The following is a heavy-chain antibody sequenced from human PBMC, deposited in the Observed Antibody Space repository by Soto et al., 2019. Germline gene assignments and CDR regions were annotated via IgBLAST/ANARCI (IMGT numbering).Heavy chain of an antibody. V-gene: IGHV1-18*01. CDR2: INPSDGNR. CDR3: ARDHAVLRYFDWLSPHPGYGMDV. Sequence: SVKVSCKASGYSFSFYGINWVRQAPGQGLEWMGWINPSDGNRNFAQKFEDRVTMTTATSTSTVFLELSSLRSDDTAVYYCARDHAVLRYFDWLSPHPGYGMDVWGQGTTVTVSS. J-gene: IGHJ6*02. D-gene: IGHD3-9*01. CDR1: GYSFSFYG.